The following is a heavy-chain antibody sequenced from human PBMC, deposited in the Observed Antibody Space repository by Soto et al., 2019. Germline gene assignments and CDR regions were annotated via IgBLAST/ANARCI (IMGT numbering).Heavy chain of an antibody. D-gene: IGHD6-6*01. CDR3: ARPYFSSSSMFDY. J-gene: IGHJ4*02. CDR2: IYHTGTT. Sequence: SETLSLTCTASGDSISSSTYYWGWIRQPPGKGLEWIGCIYHTGTTYYNPSLKSRVTISVDTSKNQFSLKLSSVTAADTAVYYCARPYFSSSSMFDYWGQGTLVTVSS. CDR1: GDSISSSTYY. V-gene: IGHV4-39*01.